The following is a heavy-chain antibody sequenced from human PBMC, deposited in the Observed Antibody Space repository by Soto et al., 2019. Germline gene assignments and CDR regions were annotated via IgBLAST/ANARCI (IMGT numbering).Heavy chain of an antibody. V-gene: IGHV3-23*01. CDR3: AKGKYSGRWYLDY. Sequence: GGSLRLSCAASGFLLSNYAMTWVRQAPGKGLEWVSTIGRSGKSTFYADSVKGRFTISRDDSKNTLYLQMSNLRADDTAVYYCAKGKYSGRWYLDYWGRGALVTVSS. CDR2: IGRSGKST. J-gene: IGHJ4*02. D-gene: IGHD5-12*01. CDR1: GFLLSNYA.